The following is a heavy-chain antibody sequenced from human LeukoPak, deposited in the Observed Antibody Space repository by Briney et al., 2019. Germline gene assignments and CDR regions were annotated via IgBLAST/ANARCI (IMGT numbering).Heavy chain of an antibody. CDR2: IKQDGSEK. CDR3: ARDHAHCSSTSCPMFDY. V-gene: IGHV3-7*01. Sequence: PGGSLRLSCAASGFTFNSYWMSWVRQAPGKGLEWVANIKQDGSEKYYVDSVKGRFTISRDNAKNSLYMQMNSLRAEDTAVYYCARDHAHCSSTSCPMFDYWGQGTLVTVSS. J-gene: IGHJ4*02. CDR1: GFTFNSYW. D-gene: IGHD2-2*01.